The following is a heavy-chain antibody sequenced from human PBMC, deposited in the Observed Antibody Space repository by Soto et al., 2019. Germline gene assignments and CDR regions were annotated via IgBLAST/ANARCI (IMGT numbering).Heavy chain of an antibody. J-gene: IGHJ4*02. CDR3: SRGGGGGLFDL. Sequence: QVHLVESVGGLVKPGGSLRLSCASSGFTFSDHYMSWIRRSPGKGLEFLSYISPRTTYKNYADSVKGRFTISRDNAKNSLYLQLNSLRAEDTAIYYCSRGGGGGLFDLWGQGTFVTVSS. V-gene: IGHV3-11*06. CDR1: GFTFSDHY. CDR2: ISPRTTYK. D-gene: IGHD2-21*01.